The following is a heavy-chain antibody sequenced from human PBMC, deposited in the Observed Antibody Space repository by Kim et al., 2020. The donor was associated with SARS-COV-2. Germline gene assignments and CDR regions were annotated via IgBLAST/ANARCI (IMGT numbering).Heavy chain of an antibody. CDR1: GFTFSSYW. CDR2: IKQDGSEK. CDR3: ARDCRIVLMVYAGWWFDP. J-gene: IGHJ5*02. V-gene: IGHV3-7*03. Sequence: GGSLRLSCAASGFTFSSYWMSWVRQAPGKGLEWVANIKQDGSEKYYVDSVKGRFTISRDNAKNSLYLQMNSLRAEDTAVYYCARDCRIVLMVYAGWWFDPWGQGTLVTVSS. D-gene: IGHD2-8*01.